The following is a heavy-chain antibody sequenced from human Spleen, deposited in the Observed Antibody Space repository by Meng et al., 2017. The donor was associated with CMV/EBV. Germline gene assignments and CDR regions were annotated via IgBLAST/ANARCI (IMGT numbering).Heavy chain of an antibody. CDR1: GFTFSHYW. J-gene: IGHJ6*02. D-gene: IGHD3-10*01. V-gene: IGHV3-7*01. CDR2: IKDDGSDT. CDR3: AREAAMVRGVSHYYYYGMDV. Sequence: GESLKISCITSGFTFSHYWMSWVRLAPGKGLEWVASIKDDGSDTYYLDSVRGRFTISRDQAKNSLHLQMSSLRAEDTAVYYCAREAAMVRGVSHYYYYGMDVWGQGTTVTVSS.